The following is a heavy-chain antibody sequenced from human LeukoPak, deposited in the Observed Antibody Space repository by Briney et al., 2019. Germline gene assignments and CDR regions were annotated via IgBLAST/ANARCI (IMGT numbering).Heavy chain of an antibody. V-gene: IGHV3-53*01. CDR2: IYSGGST. CDR3: ARDLGNWNYGSCYFDP. J-gene: IGHJ5*02. Sequence: GGSLRLSCAASGFTVSSNYMSWVRQAPGKGLEWVSVIYSGGSTYYADSVKGRFTISRDNSKNTLYFQMNSLRAEDTAVYHCARDLGNWNYGSCYFDPWGQGTLVTVSS. CDR1: GFTVSSNY. D-gene: IGHD1-7*01.